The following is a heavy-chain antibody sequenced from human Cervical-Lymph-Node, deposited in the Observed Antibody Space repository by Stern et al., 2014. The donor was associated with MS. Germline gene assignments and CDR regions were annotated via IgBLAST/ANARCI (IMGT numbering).Heavy chain of an antibody. CDR3: ARAKIRQFYYYYGLDV. CDR1: GDFIRTGGYH. Sequence: QLQLQESGPRLVKPSETLSLTCSVSGDFIRTGGYHWNWIRQHPGKGLEWIGSISYNENTNYNPSLRSRLVSSLDMSQNQFSLKLTSVTAADTAVYYCARAKIRQFYYYYGLDVWGQGTTVTVSS. V-gene: IGHV4-31*03. D-gene: IGHD4-11*01. CDR2: ISYNENT. J-gene: IGHJ6*02.